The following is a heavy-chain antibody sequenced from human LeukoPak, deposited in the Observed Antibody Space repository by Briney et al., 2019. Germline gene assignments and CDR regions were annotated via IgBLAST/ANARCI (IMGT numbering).Heavy chain of an antibody. J-gene: IGHJ6*02. V-gene: IGHV3-23*01. CDR3: AKAPAPYYYYYGMDV. CDR2: ISDNGVTR. Sequence: GGSLRLSCAASGFTVSSSYMTWVRQAPGKGLEWVSSISDNGVTRYYADSVKGRFTISRDNSDNTVYLQMNSLRAEDTAIYYCAKAPAPYYYYYGMDVWGQGTAVTVSS. CDR1: GFTVSSSY.